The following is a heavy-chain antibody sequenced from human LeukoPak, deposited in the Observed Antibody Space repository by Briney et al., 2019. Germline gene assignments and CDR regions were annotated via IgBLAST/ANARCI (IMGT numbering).Heavy chain of an antibody. CDR3: ATGAPRGMDV. CDR1: GGSISSYY. Sequence: SETLSLTCSVSGGSISSYYCAWIRQPPRKGLEWIAYVSHSGGATYNPSLKSRVTISLDTSKNQFSLKLRSVTAADTAVYYCATGAPRGMDVWGQGTTFTVSS. CDR2: VSHSGGA. J-gene: IGHJ6*02. D-gene: IGHD4/OR15-4a*01. V-gene: IGHV4-59*08.